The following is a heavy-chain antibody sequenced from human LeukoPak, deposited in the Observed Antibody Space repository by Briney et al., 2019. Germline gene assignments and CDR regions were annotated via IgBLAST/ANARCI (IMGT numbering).Heavy chain of an antibody. CDR1: GGSISSYY. V-gene: IGHV4-59*01. Sequence: SETLSLTCAVSGGSISSYYWSWIRQPPGKGLEWIGYIYYSGSTNYNPSLKSRVTISVDTSKNQFSLKLSSVTAADTAVYYCARDGYGAFDSWGQGTLVTVSS. CDR3: ARDGYGAFDS. CDR2: IYYSGST. J-gene: IGHJ4*02. D-gene: IGHD5-12*01.